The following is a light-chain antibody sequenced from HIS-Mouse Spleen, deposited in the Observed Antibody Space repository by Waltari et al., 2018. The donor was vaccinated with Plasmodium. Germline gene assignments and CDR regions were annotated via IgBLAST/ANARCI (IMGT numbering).Light chain of an antibody. CDR1: QSVSSN. V-gene: IGKV3-15*01. CDR2: GAS. J-gene: IGKJ1*01. Sequence: EIVMTQSPATLSVSPGERATLSCRASQSVSSNLAWYQPKPGQAPRLLIYGASTRATGIPARFSGSGSGTEFTLTISSMQSEDFAVYYCQQYNNWPRGTFGQGTKVEIK. CDR3: QQYNNWPRGT.